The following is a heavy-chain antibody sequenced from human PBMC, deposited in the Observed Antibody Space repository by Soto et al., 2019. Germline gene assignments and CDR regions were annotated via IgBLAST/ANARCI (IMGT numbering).Heavy chain of an antibody. CDR2: ISGSGGST. J-gene: IGHJ5*02. CDR3: AKTYRSSWYYWFDP. CDR1: GFTFSSYA. D-gene: IGHD6-13*01. V-gene: IGHV3-23*01. Sequence: EVQLLESGGGLVQPGGSLRLSCAASGFTFSSYAMSWVRQAPGKGLEWVSAISGSGGSTYYADSVKGRFTISRDNSKNTLYQQMNSLRAEDTAVYYGAKTYRSSWYYWFDPWGQGTLVTVSS.